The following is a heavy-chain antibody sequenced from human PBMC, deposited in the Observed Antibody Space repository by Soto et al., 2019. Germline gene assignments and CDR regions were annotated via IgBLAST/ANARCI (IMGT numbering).Heavy chain of an antibody. J-gene: IGHJ4*02. CDR3: ARHGADPQGGSTHFDY. D-gene: IGHD3-10*01. CDR2: IYYSGST. Sequence: SETLSLTCTVSGGSISSSSYYWGWIRQPPGKGLEWIGSIYYSGSTYYNPSLKSRVTISVDTSKNQFSLKLSSVTAADTAVYYCARHGADPQGGSTHFDYWGQGTLVTAPQ. V-gene: IGHV4-39*01. CDR1: GGSISSSSYY.